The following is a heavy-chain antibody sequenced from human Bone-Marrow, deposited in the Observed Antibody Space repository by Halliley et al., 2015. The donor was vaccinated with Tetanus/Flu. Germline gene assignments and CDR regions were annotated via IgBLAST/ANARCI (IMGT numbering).Heavy chain of an antibody. J-gene: IGHJ4*02. D-gene: IGHD3-16*02. Sequence: WVSFIGPRGGPISYADSVKGRFTISRDNAKNSVYLQMSSLRAEDTAMYYCATDEAGIVGFDDWGQGTLVAVSS. CDR3: ATDEAGIVGFDD. CDR2: IGPRGGPI. V-gene: IGHV3-11*01.